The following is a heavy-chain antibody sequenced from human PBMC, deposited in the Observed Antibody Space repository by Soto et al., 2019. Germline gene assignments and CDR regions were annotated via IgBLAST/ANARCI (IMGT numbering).Heavy chain of an antibody. CDR2: ISGSGGST. Sequence: EVQLLESGGGLVQPGGSLRLSCAASGFTFSSYAMSWVRQAPGKGLEWVSAISGSGGSTYYADSVKGRFTTSRDKSKNTLYLQMNSLRAEDTAVYYCAKGGEYCSSTSCHDAFDIWGQGTMVTVSS. CDR3: AKGGEYCSSTSCHDAFDI. D-gene: IGHD2-2*01. J-gene: IGHJ3*02. V-gene: IGHV3-23*01. CDR1: GFTFSSYA.